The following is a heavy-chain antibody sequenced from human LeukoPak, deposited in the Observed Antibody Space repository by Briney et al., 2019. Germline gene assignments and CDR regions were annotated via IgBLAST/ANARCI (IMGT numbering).Heavy chain of an antibody. D-gene: IGHD2-2*01. CDR3: ARGGASLDY. CDR1: GFTFSSYS. CDR2: ISSSSSYI. Sequence: GGSLRLSCAASGFTFSSYSMNWVRQAPGKGLEWVSSISSSSSYIYCADSVKGRFTISRDNAKSSLYLQMNSLRAEDTAVYYCARGGASLDYWGQGTLVTVSS. J-gene: IGHJ4*02. V-gene: IGHV3-21*01.